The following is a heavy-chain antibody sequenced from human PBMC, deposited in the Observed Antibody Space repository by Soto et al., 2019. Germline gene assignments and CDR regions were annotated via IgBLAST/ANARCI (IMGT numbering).Heavy chain of an antibody. J-gene: IGHJ6*02. CDR1: GASISSHY. CDR2: IYYNGIT. Sequence: QVQVQQSGPGLVRPSETLSLACTVSGASISSHYWNWIRQSPGGGLEWIGYIYYNGITNYNASLESRVTISQDTSKNELPHKLTSVTPADTAIYYCPTTRIEGHYYNGLDVWGRGTTVTVSS. CDR3: PTTRIEGHYYNGLDV. D-gene: IGHD2-15*01. V-gene: IGHV4-59*11.